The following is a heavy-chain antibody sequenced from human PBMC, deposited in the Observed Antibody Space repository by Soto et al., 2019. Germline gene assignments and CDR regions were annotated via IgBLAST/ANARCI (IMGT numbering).Heavy chain of an antibody. Sequence: PSETLSLTCTVSGGSISSYYWSWIRQPPGKGLEWIGYIYYSGSTNYNPSLKSRVTISVDTSKNQFSLKLSSVTAADTAVYYCARVDYDRRGAIDYWGQGPLVTVSS. CDR2: IYYSGST. CDR3: ARVDYDRRGAIDY. J-gene: IGHJ4*02. V-gene: IGHV4-59*01. D-gene: IGHD3-22*01. CDR1: GGSISSYY.